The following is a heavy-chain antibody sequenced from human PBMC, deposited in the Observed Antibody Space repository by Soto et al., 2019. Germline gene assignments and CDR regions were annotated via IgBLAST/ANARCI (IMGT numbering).Heavy chain of an antibody. CDR3: AKDQASGQGSFDS. CDR1: GFTFNIYG. CDR2: ISYDGSNQ. J-gene: IGHJ4*02. Sequence: GGSLRLSCAASGFTFNIYGMHWVRQAPDKGLEWVALISYDGSNQYYADSVKGRFTISRDNSNNTLFLQMHSLRADDTAVYYCAKDQASGQGSFDSWGQGPLVTVST. V-gene: IGHV3-30*18.